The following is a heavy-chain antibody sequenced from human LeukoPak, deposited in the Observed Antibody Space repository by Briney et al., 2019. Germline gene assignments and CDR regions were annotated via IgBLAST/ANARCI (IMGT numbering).Heavy chain of an antibody. V-gene: IGHV4-34*01. CDR1: GGSFSGYY. J-gene: IGHJ4*02. CDR2: INHSGST. D-gene: IGHD3-10*01. Sequence: PSETLSLTCAVYGGSFSGYYWSWIRQPPGKGLEWIGEINHSGSTNYNPSLKSRVTISVDTSKNQFSLKLSSVTAADTAVYYCARGYGSGSYGQLVPFDYWGQGTLVTVSS. CDR3: ARGYGSGSYGQLVPFDY.